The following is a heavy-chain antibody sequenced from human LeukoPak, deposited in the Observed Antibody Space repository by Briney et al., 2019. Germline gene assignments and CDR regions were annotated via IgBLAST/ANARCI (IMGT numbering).Heavy chain of an antibody. D-gene: IGHD4-17*01. J-gene: IGHJ5*02. CDR3: ARDPTLIPKRANWFDP. CDR1: GYTFTSYG. Sequence: PRASVKVSCKASGYTFTSYGISWVRQAPGQGLEWMGWISAYNGNTNYAQKLQGRVTMTTDTSTSTAYMELRSLRSDDTAVYYCARDPTLIPKRANWFDPWGQGTLVTVSS. CDR2: ISAYNGNT. V-gene: IGHV1-18*01.